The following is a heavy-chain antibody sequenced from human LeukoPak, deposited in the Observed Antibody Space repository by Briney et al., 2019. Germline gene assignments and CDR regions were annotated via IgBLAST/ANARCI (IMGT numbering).Heavy chain of an antibody. Sequence: GGSLRLSCAASGFAFSSYGMHWVRQAPGKGLEWVAFIRYDGSNKYYADSVKGRFTISRDNSKNTLYLQMNSLRAEDTAVYYCAKGGRGSGWYFDYWGQGTLVTVSS. CDR3: AKGGRGSGWYFDY. V-gene: IGHV3-30*02. CDR2: IRYDGSNK. J-gene: IGHJ4*02. CDR1: GFAFSSYG. D-gene: IGHD6-19*01.